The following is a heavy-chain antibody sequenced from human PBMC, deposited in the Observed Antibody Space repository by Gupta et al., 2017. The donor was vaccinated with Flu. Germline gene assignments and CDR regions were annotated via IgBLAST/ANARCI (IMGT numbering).Heavy chain of an antibody. CDR2: LAYDGNYK. V-gene: IGHV3-30*18. CDR1: GFLFRVYG. Sequence: QVQLVESGGGVVQPGRSLSLSCAGSGFLFRVYGMHWVRQAPGKGLEWVAVLAYDGNYKYYAESVKGRFTISRDMSKNTRYLHMNSLRAEDTAVYYCAKVSDAGRLFQADYWGQGTLVTVSP. CDR3: AKVSDAGRLFQADY. J-gene: IGHJ4*02. D-gene: IGHD2-15*01.